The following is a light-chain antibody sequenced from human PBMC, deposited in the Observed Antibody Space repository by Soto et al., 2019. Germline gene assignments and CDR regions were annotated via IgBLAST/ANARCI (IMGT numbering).Light chain of an antibody. CDR2: QTS. CDR1: QYINTR. J-gene: IGKJ5*01. Sequence: EIVLTQSPATLSSFPGDRVTLSCRASQYINTRLAWYQHRPGQAPRLLIYQTSIRAAGIPDRFSASGSGTDFTLTISEVQPEDFAVYYCQKRNVWPPITFGQGTRLEIK. V-gene: IGKV3-11*01. CDR3: QKRNVWPPIT.